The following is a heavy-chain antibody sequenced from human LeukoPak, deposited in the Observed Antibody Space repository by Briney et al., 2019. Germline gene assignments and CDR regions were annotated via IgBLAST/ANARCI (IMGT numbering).Heavy chain of an antibody. V-gene: IGHV4-31*03. CDR3: ARFGSSLNWFDP. D-gene: IGHD1-26*01. CDR1: GGSISSGGYY. Sequence: PSQTLSLTCTVSGGSISSGGYYWSWIRQHPGKGLEWIGYIYYSGSTYYNPSLKSRVTISLDMSKNQFSLNLSFVTAADTALYYCARFGSSLNWFDPWGQGTLVTVSS. CDR2: IYYSGST. J-gene: IGHJ5*02.